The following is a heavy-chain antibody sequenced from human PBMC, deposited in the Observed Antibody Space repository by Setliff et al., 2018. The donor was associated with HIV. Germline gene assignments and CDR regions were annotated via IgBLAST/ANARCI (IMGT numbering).Heavy chain of an antibody. CDR1: GFNFVGFA. J-gene: IGHJ6*03. D-gene: IGHD1-1*01. CDR3: ARGTRVLPSAGYFYYMAV. CDR2: IGWDGGHI. Sequence: GGSLRLSCAASGFNFVGFAMNWVRQAPGKGLEWVSRIGWDGGHIDYANSVQGRFTISRDNAKNSLYLQMNSLRADDSAFYYCARGTRVLPSAGYFYYMAVWGKGTTVTVSS. V-gene: IGHV3-9*01.